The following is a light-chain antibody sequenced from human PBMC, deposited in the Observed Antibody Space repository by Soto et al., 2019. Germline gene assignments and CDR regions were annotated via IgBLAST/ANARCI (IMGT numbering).Light chain of an antibody. J-gene: IGLJ2*01. CDR2: DVN. CDR1: SSDVGGYNY. V-gene: IGLV2-8*01. CDR3: ISYAGSNKPA. Sequence: QAVLTQPPSASGSPGQSVAISCSGTSSDVGGYNYVSWYQQHPGKAPKLMIYDVNKRPSGVPDRFSGSKSGTTASLTVSGLQAEDEADYYCISYAGSNKPAFGGGTKLTVL.